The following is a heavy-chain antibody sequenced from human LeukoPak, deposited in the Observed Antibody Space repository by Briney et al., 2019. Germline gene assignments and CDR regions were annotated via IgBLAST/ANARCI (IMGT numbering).Heavy chain of an antibody. CDR1: GFTFSSYA. D-gene: IGHD5-24*01. CDR2: ISYDGSNK. CDR3: AKGRGWLQFFDY. J-gene: IGHJ4*02. V-gene: IGHV3-30*04. Sequence: GGSLRLSCAASGFTFSSYAMHWVRQAPGKGLEWVAVISYDGSNKYYADSVKGRFTISRDNSKNTLYLQMNSLRAEDTAVYYCAKGRGWLQFFDYWGQGTLVTVSS.